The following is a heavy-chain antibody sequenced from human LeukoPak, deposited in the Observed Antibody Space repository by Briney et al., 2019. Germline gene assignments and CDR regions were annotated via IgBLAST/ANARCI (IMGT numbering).Heavy chain of an antibody. CDR3: ARLPNTMVRGDYGMDV. CDR2: INPNSGGT. V-gene: IGHV1-2*04. Sequence: GASVKVSCKASGYTFTGYYMHWVRQAPGQGLEWMGWINPNSGGTNYAQKFQGWVTMTRDTSISTAYMELSRLRSDDTAVYYCARLPNTMVRGDYGMDVWGQGTTVTVSS. J-gene: IGHJ6*02. D-gene: IGHD3-10*01. CDR1: GYTFTGYY.